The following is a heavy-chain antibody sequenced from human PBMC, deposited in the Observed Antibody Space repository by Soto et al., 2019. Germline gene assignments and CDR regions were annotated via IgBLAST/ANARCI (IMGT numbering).Heavy chain of an antibody. J-gene: IGHJ4*02. CDR1: GYTFTSYD. D-gene: IGHD3-3*01. V-gene: IGHV1-8*01. Sequence: ASVKVSCKASGYTFTSYDINWVRQATGQGLEWMGWMNPNSGNTGYAQKFQGRVTMTRNTFISTAYMELSSLRSEDTAVYYCARRGRYGIMDFWSVFHPHTIKTPFDYWGQGTLVTVSS. CDR3: ARRGRYGIMDFWSVFHPHTIKTPFDY. CDR2: MNPNSGNT.